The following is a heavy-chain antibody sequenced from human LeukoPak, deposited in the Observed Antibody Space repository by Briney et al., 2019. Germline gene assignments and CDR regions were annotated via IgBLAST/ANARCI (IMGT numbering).Heavy chain of an antibody. J-gene: IGHJ4*02. CDR2: ISYDGSNK. CDR1: GFTFSSYA. CDR3: ARGGWSPADGYNFDY. Sequence: GGSLRLSCAASGFTFSSYAMHWVRQAPGKGLEWMAVISYDGSNKYYADSVKGRFTISRDNSKNTLYLQMNSLRAEDTAVYYCARGGWSPADGYNFDYWGQGTLVTVSS. V-gene: IGHV3-30-3*01. D-gene: IGHD5-24*01.